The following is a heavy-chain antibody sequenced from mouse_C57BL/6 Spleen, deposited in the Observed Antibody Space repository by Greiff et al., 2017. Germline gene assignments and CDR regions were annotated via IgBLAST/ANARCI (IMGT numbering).Heavy chain of an antibody. D-gene: IGHD1-1*02. CDR2: INRDGGST. V-gene: IGHV5-2*03. CDR1: EYEFPSHD. J-gene: IGHJ1*03. Sequence: EVMLVESGGGLVQPGESLKLSCESYEYEFPSHDMSWVRKTPGKRLELVAAINRDGGSTYYPDTMERRFIISRDNTKKTLYLQRSSLRSEDSALYYCARRGGYYWYFDVWGTGTTVTVSS. CDR3: ARRGGYYWYFDV.